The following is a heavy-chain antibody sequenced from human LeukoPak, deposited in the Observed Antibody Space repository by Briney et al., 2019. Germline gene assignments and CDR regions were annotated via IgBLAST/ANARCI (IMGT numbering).Heavy chain of an antibody. CDR1: GFTFSSYA. CDR3: ARTPWPVEMATIFDY. CDR2: ISGSGGST. Sequence: GGSLRLSCAASGFTFSSYAMSWVRQAPGKGLEGVSAISGSGGSTYYADSAKGRFTISRDNSKNTLYLQMNSLRAEDTAVYYCARTPWPVEMATIFDYWGQGTLVTVSS. D-gene: IGHD5-24*01. V-gene: IGHV3-23*01. J-gene: IGHJ4*02.